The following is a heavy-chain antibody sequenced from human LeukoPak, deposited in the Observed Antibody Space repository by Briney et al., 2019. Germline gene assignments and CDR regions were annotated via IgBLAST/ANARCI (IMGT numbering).Heavy chain of an antibody. J-gene: IGHJ5*02. CDR2: IIPIFGTA. CDR1: GGTFSSYA. CDR3: ARDHCSSTSCYYLIDPPFDP. Sequence: ASVEVSCKASGGTFSSYAISWVRQAPGQGLEWMGGIIPIFGTANYAQKFKGRVTITTDESTSSLYMELSSLRSEDTAVYYCARDHCSSTSCYYLIDPPFDPWGQGTLVTVSS. V-gene: IGHV1-69*05. D-gene: IGHD2-2*01.